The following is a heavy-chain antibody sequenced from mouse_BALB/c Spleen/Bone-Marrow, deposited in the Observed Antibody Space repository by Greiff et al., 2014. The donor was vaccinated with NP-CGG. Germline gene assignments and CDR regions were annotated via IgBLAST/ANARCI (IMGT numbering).Heavy chain of an antibody. CDR3: AEGYDSWFAY. V-gene: IGHV14-3*02. Sequence: VQLQQSGAELVKPGASVKLSCTASGFNIEDTYVHWVKQRPEQGLEWIGRIDPANGNTKYDPKFQGKATVTSDTSSNTAYLHLNSLTSEAAAVYYCAEGYDSWFAYWGQGTLVTVSA. CDR2: IDPANGNT. D-gene: IGHD2-2*01. CDR1: GFNIEDTY. J-gene: IGHJ3*01.